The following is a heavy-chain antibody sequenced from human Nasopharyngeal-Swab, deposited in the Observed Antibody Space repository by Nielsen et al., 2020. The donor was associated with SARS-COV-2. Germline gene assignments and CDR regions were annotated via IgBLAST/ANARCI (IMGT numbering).Heavy chain of an antibody. D-gene: IGHD3-3*01. J-gene: IGHJ4*02. Sequence: SETLSLTCTVSGGTISSGDYYWSWIRQPPGKGLEWIGYIYYSGSTYYNPSLKSRVTISVDTSKNQFSLKLSSVTAADTAMYYCARELSSITIFGVVTRYFDYWGQGTLVTVSS. CDR1: GGTISSGDYY. CDR2: IYYSGST. CDR3: ARELSSITIFGVVTRYFDY. V-gene: IGHV4-30-4*01.